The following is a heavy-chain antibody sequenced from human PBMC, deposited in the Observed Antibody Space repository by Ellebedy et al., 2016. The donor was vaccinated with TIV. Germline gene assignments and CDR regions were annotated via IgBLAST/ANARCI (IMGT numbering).Heavy chain of an antibody. Sequence: GGSLRLXXKGSGYSFTNDWIGWVRQMPGKGLELMGIINPADSETRYSPSFQGQVTISADKSISTAYLQWSSLKASDTAMYYCARVSYGDYGFDYWGQGTLVTVSS. CDR2: INPADSET. CDR3: ARVSYGDYGFDY. V-gene: IGHV5-51*01. J-gene: IGHJ4*02. D-gene: IGHD4-17*01. CDR1: GYSFTNDW.